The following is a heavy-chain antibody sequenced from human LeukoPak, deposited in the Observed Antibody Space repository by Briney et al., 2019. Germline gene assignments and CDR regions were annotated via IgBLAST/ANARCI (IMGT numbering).Heavy chain of an antibody. D-gene: IGHD6-13*01. CDR1: GFAFSRYW. J-gene: IGHJ3*02. Sequence: PGGSLRLSCAASGFAFSRYWMHWVRQAPGKGLVWVSRIEGGGSSTTYADYVKGRFTISRDNAKNTLYLQMNSLRAEDTAVYYCAKDAGRLIAAARDDAFDIWGKGTMVTVSS. V-gene: IGHV3-74*01. CDR3: AKDAGRLIAAARDDAFDI. CDR2: IEGGGSST.